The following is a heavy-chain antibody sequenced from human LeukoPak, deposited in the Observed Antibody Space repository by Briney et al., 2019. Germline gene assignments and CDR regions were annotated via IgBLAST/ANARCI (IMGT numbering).Heavy chain of an antibody. CDR3: ARSTNFYYYMDV. Sequence: GESLKISCKGSGYSFTSYWIGWVRQMPGKGLGGMGIIYPGDSDTRYSPSFQAQVTLSADKTISTAYLQWSRLKASDTAMYYCARSTNFYYYMDVWGKGSTVTVSS. J-gene: IGHJ6*03. CDR1: GYSFTSYW. V-gene: IGHV5-51*01. CDR2: IYPGDSDT. D-gene: IGHD1-1*01.